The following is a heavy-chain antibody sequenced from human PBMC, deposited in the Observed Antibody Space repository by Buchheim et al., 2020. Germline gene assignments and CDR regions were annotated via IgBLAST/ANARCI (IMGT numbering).Heavy chain of an antibody. D-gene: IGHD6-13*01. CDR2: IIPLFGTA. V-gene: IGHV1-69*01. CDR1: GGTFSNYG. J-gene: IGHJ6*02. CDR3: ARNFIAAAGTDYYYYAMDV. Sequence: VQLVQSGAEVKKPGSSVKVSCKASGGTFSNYGISWVRQAPGQGLEWMGGIIPLFGTANYAQRFQGRVTFSADESTSPAYMDLNSLRSEDTALYYCARNFIAAAGTDYYYYAMDVWGQGTT.